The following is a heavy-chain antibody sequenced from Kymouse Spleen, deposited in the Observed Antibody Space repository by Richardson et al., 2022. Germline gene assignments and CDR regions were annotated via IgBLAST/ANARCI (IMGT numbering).Heavy chain of an antibody. J-gene: IGHJ6*02. CDR1: GFTFSSYS. D-gene: IGHD3-9*01. CDR3: ARDYDILTGYPGGYYYYYYGMDV. CDR2: ISSSSSYI. V-gene: IGHV3-21*03. Sequence: EVQLVESGGGLVKPGGSLRLSCAASGFTFSSYSMNWVRQAPGKGLEWVSSISSSSSYIYYADSVKGRFTISRDNAKNSLYLQMNSLRAEDTAVYYCARDYDILTGYPGGYYYYYYGMDVWGQGTTVTVSS.